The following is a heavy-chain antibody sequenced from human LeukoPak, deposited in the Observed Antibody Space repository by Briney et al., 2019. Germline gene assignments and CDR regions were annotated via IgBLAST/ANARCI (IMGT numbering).Heavy chain of an antibody. V-gene: IGHV1-2*02. CDR3: ARDSRVTNGDY. CDR1: GFTFSSYG. D-gene: IGHD3-10*01. Sequence: GGSLRLSCAASGFTFSSYGMHWVRQAPGQGLEWMGLINPKNGGTSYAQKFQGRVTMTRDTSITTAYMELSSLRSDDTAVYYCARDSRVTNGDYWGQGTLVTVSS. J-gene: IGHJ4*02. CDR2: INPKNGGT.